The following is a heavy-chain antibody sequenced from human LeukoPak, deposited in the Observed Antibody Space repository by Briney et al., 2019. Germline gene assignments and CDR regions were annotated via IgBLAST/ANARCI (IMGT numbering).Heavy chain of an antibody. J-gene: IGHJ4*02. D-gene: IGHD5-12*01. Sequence: GASVKVSCKASGYTFTGYYMHWVRQAPGRGPEWMGWIHPESGGTNSAPEFQGRVTMTRDTSISTVYMELSRLGFDDTAVYYCARLRGGYDSADYWGQGTLVTVSS. CDR3: ARLRGGYDSADY. CDR1: GYTFTGYY. V-gene: IGHV1-2*02. CDR2: IHPESGGT.